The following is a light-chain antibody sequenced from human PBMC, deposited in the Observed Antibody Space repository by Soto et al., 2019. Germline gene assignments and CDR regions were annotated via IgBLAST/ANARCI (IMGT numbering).Light chain of an antibody. V-gene: IGKV3-11*01. CDR1: QSFNSIY. CDR3: QQRSNWPRT. CDR2: DAS. J-gene: IGKJ1*01. Sequence: LSLSPGERATLSCRSSQSFNSIYLAWYQQKPGQAPRLLIYDASNRATGIPARFSGSGSGTDFTLTISSLEPEDFAVYYCQQRSNWPRTFGQGTKVDIK.